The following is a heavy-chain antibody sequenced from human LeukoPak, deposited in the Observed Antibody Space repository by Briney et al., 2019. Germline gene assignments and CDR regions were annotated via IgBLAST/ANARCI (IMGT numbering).Heavy chain of an antibody. J-gene: IGHJ6*02. Sequence: GGSLRLSCAASGFTFSSYGMHWVRQAPGKGLEWVAVIWYDGSNKYYADSVKGRFTISRDNSKNTLYLQMNSLRVEDTAVYYCARERAYYDFWSGYSSGMDVWGQGTTVTVSS. D-gene: IGHD3-3*01. CDR2: IWYDGSNK. V-gene: IGHV3-33*01. CDR3: ARERAYYDFWSGYSSGMDV. CDR1: GFTFSSYG.